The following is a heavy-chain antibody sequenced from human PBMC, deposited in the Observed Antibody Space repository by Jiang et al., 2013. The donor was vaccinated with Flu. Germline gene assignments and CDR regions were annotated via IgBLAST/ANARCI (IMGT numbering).Heavy chain of an antibody. Sequence: GAEVKKPGESLKISCKGSGYSFTSYWINWVRQMPGKGLEWMGIIYPGDSDTRYSPSFQGQVTISADKSISTAYMQWSSLKASDTAMYYCARGFEGYCRGVSCSSDYYYYNMDVWGQGTTVIVSS. J-gene: IGHJ6*02. CDR1: GYSFTSYW. V-gene: IGHV5-51*01. CDR2: IYPGDSDT. D-gene: IGHD2-15*01. CDR3: ARGFEGYCRGVSCSSDYYYYNMDV.